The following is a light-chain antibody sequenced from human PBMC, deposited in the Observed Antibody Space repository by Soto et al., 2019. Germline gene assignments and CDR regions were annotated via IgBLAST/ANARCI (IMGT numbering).Light chain of an antibody. V-gene: IGKV3-11*01. CDR3: HQRSNWPLMYT. Sequence: EIVLTQSPATLSLSPGERATLSCRASQSVSSYLASYQQKPGQAPRLLIYDTSNRATGIPARFSGSGSGTDFTLTISSLEPEDFAVYYCHQRSNWPLMYTFGQGTKLEIK. CDR2: DTS. CDR1: QSVSSY. J-gene: IGKJ2*01.